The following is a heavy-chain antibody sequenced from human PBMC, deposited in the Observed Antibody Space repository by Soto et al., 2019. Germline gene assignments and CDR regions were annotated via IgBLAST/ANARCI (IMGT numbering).Heavy chain of an antibody. V-gene: IGHV5-51*01. CDR3: ARNEAVAATPVPGYYYGMDV. CDR1: GYSFTSYW. CDR2: IYPGDSDT. Sequence: GESLKISCKGSGYSFTSYWIGWVRQMPGKGLEWMGIIYPGDSDTRYSPSFQGQVTISADKSISTAYLQWSSLKASDTATYYCARNEAVAATPVPGYYYGMDVWGQGTTVTAP. J-gene: IGHJ6*02. D-gene: IGHD2-15*01.